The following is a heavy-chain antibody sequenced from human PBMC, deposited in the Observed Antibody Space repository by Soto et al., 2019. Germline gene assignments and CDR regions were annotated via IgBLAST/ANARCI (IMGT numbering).Heavy chain of an antibody. CDR1: GFPFDDYA. V-gene: IGHV3-9*01. CDR2: ISWNSGSI. Sequence: PGGSLRLSCAASGFPFDDYAMHWVRQAPGKGLEWVSGISWNSGSIGYADSVKGRFTISRDNSKNTLYLQMNSLRAEDTAVYYCAKDRRYSGYNYYYYGMDVWGQGTTVTVSS. CDR3: AKDRRYSGYNYYYYGMDV. D-gene: IGHD5-12*01. J-gene: IGHJ6*01.